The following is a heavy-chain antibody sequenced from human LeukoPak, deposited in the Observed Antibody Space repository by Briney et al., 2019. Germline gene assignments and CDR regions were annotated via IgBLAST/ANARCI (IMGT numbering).Heavy chain of an antibody. CDR2: IWYDGSNK. V-gene: IGHV3-33*01. CDR3: AVPGGDGYSYYFDY. J-gene: IGHJ4*02. Sequence: GKSLRLSCAASGFTFSSYGMHWVRQAPGKGLEWVAVIWYDGSNKYYADSVKGRFTISRDNSKNTLYLQMNSLRAEDTAVYYCAVPGGDGYSYYFDYWGQGTLVTVSS. D-gene: IGHD5-24*01. CDR1: GFTFSSYG.